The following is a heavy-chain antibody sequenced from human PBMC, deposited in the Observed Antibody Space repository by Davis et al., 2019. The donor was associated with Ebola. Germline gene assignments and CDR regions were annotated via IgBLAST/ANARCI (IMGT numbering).Heavy chain of an antibody. CDR1: GYTFTGYY. CDR3: ARAPSRTSSGAIYYFDY. Sequence: ASVKVSCKASGYTFTGYYMHWVRQAPGQGLEWMGWINPNSGGTNYAQKFQGRVTMTRDTSISTAYMELSSLRSEDTAMYYCARAPSRTSSGAIYYFDYWGQGALVTVSS. J-gene: IGHJ4*02. D-gene: IGHD2-2*01. V-gene: IGHV1-2*02. CDR2: INPNSGGT.